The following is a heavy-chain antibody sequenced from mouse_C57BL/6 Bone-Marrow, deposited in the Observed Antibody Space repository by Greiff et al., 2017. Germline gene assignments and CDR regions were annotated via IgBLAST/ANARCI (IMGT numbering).Heavy chain of an antibody. V-gene: IGHV1-82*01. J-gene: IGHJ2*01. CDR1: GYAFSSSW. CDR3: ARGYYGKGGDD. CDR2: IYPGDGDT. Sequence: QVQLKQSGPELVKPGASVKISCKASGYAFSSSWMNWVKQRPGKGLEWIGRIYPGDGDTNYNGKFKGKATLTADTSSSTAYMQLSSLTSEDSAVYFCARGYYGKGGDDGGQGTTHTVS. D-gene: IGHD1-1*01.